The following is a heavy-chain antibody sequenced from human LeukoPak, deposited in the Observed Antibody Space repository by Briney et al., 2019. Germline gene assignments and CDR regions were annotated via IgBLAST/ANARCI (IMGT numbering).Heavy chain of an antibody. CDR2: VSRSGSTI. D-gene: IGHD3-10*01. CDR3: ARIRVRGIGSYYFDD. J-gene: IGHJ4*02. CDR1: GFTFSDYY. Sequence: GGSLRLSCAASGFTFSDYYMSWIRQAPGKGLEWVSYVSRSGSTIYYADSVKGRFTISRDNAKNSLYLRMNSLIAEDTAVYYCARIRVRGIGSYYFDDWGQGALVTVPS. V-gene: IGHV3-11*04.